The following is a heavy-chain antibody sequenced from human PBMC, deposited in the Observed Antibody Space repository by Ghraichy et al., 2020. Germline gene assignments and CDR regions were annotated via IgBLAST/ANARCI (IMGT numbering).Heavy chain of an antibody. J-gene: IGHJ6*02. D-gene: IGHD2-15*01. CDR3: ARGPIYCSGGSCYYYGMDV. CDR1: GFTFSSYW. Sequence: GGSLRLSCAASGFTFSSYWMSWVRQAPGKGLEWVANIKQDGSEKYYVDSVKGRFTISRDNAKNSLYLQMNSLRAEDTAVYYCARGPIYCSGGSCYYYGMDVWGQGTTVTVSS. CDR2: IKQDGSEK. V-gene: IGHV3-7*01.